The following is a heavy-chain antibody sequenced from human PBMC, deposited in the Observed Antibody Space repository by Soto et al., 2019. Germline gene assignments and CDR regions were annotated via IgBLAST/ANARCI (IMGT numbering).Heavy chain of an antibody. CDR3: TTVVPAAILSPRGYYYYYGMDV. CDR1: GFNFSNAW. D-gene: IGHD2-2*01. Sequence: TGGSLRLSCAASGFNFSNAWMNWVRQAPGKGLEWVGRIKSKTDGGTTDYAAPVKGRFTISRDDSKNTLYLQMNSLKTEDTAVYYCTTVVPAAILSPRGYYYYYGMDVWGQGTTVTVSS. CDR2: IKSKTDGGTT. V-gene: IGHV3-15*07. J-gene: IGHJ6*02.